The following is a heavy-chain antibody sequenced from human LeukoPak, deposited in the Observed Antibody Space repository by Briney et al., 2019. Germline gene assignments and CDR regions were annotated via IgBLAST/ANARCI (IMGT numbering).Heavy chain of an antibody. CDR3: ARDERRGIVVVPAALNP. D-gene: IGHD2-2*01. CDR1: GYTFINYG. CDR2: ISAYNSAYNGNT. J-gene: IGHJ5*02. Sequence: ASVKVSCKASGYTFINYGITWVRQAPGQGLEWMGWISAYNSAYNGNTHYAQKLQGRVTMTTDTSTSTAYMELRSLRSDDTAVYYCARDERRGIVVVPAALNPWGQGTLVTVSS. V-gene: IGHV1-18*01.